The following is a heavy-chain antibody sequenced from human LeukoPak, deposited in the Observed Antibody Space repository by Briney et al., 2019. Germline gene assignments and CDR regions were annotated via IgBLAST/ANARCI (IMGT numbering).Heavy chain of an antibody. D-gene: IGHD2-15*01. CDR3: AKDSDIVVVVAPSDDAFDI. V-gene: IGHV3-23*01. CDR2: ISGSGGST. J-gene: IGHJ3*02. Sequence: GGSLRLSCAASGFTFSSYAMSGVRQAPGKGLEWVSAISGSGGSTYYADSVKGRFTISRDNSKSTLYLQMNSLRAEDTAVYYCAKDSDIVVVVAPSDDAFDIWGQGTMVTVSS. CDR1: GFTFSSYA.